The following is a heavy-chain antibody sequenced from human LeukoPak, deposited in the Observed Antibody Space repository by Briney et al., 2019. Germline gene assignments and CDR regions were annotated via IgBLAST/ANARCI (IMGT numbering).Heavy chain of an antibody. J-gene: IGHJ4*02. CDR2: ISWNSGSI. CDR3: AKDSSSSWYRDFDY. D-gene: IGHD6-13*01. Sequence: GGSPRLSCAASGFTFDDYAMHWVRHAPGKGLEWVSGISWNSGSIGYADSVKGRFTISRDNARNSLYLQMNSLRAEDTALYYCAKDSSSSWYRDFDYWGQGTRVTVSS. CDR1: GFTFDDYA. V-gene: IGHV3-9*01.